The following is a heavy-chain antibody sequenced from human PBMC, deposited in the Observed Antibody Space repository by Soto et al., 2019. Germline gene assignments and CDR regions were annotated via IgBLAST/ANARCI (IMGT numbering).Heavy chain of an antibody. CDR1: GGSISSYC. CDR3: ARDRDSGSNYDY. D-gene: IGHD1-26*01. J-gene: IGHJ4*02. CDR2: IYYSGST. Sequence: PSETLSLTCTVSGGSISSYCWSWIRQPPRKGLEWIGYIYYSGSTNYNPSLKSRVTISVDTSKNQFSLKLSSVTAADTAVYYCARDRDSGSNYDYWGQGTLVTVSS. V-gene: IGHV4-59*01.